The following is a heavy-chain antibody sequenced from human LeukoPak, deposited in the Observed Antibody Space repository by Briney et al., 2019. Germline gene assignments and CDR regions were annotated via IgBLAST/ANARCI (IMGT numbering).Heavy chain of an antibody. J-gene: IGHJ5*02. V-gene: IGHV4-34*01. CDR3: ARGLVVRGVILNWFDP. Sequence: SETLSLTCGVYGGSFSGYYWSWIRQPPGKGLEWSGEINHSGSTNYNPSLKSRVTISVDTSKNQFSLKLRPVTAADTAVYYCARGLVVRGVILNWFDPWGQGTLVTVSS. D-gene: IGHD3-10*01. CDR2: INHSGST. CDR1: GGSFSGYY.